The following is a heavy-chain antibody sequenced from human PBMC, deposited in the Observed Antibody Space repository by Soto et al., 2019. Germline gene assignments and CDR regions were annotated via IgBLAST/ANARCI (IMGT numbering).Heavy chain of an antibody. V-gene: IGHV1-8*01. CDR2: MNPNRGNT. CDR1: GYTFTSYD. CDR3: AREKTSYGMDV. J-gene: IGHJ6*02. Sequence: QVQLVQSGAEVKKPGASVKVSCKASGYTFTSYDINWVRQATGQGLEWMGWMNPNRGNTGYAQKFQGRVTMTRNTSISTVYMELRSLRAEDTAVYYCAREKTSYGMDVWGQGTMVTVSS.